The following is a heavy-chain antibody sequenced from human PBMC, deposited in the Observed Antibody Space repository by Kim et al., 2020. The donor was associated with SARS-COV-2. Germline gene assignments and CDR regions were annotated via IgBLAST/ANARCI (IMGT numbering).Heavy chain of an antibody. J-gene: IGHJ5*02. Sequence: GGSLRLSCTASGFTFGDYAMSWFRQAPGKGLEWVGFIRSKAYGGTTEYAASVKGRFTISRDDSKSIAYLQMNSLKTEDTAVYYCTRDYYGSGSSSWFDPWGQGTLVTVSS. V-gene: IGHV3-49*03. D-gene: IGHD3-10*01. CDR2: IRSKAYGGTT. CDR1: GFTFGDYA. CDR3: TRDYYGSGSSSWFDP.